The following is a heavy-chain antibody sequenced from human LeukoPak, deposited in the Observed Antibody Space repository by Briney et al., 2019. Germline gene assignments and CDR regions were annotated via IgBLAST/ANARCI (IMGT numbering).Heavy chain of an antibody. V-gene: IGHV1-18*01. Sequence: ASVKVSCKASGYTFDEYGINWVRQAPGQGLEWMGRISVQNGNTKYAQNVQGRVTMTTDTSTETAYMELRTLRSDDTAVYYCARDYFGLGSYFGTGDYWGQGTLVTVSS. J-gene: IGHJ4*02. D-gene: IGHD3-10*01. CDR1: GYTFDEYG. CDR3: ARDYFGLGSYFGTGDY. CDR2: ISVQNGNT.